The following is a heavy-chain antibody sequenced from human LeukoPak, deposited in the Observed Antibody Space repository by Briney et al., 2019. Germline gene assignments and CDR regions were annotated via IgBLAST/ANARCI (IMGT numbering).Heavy chain of an antibody. J-gene: IGHJ4*02. V-gene: IGHV3-21*01. Sequence: KSGGSLRLSCAASGFTFSSYSMNWVRQAPGKGLEWVSSISSSSSYIYYADSVKGRFTISRDNAKNSLYLQMNSLRAEDTAVYYCARDRGVQLESDFDYWGQGTLVTVSS. CDR2: ISSSSSYI. D-gene: IGHD1-1*01. CDR1: GFTFSSYS. CDR3: ARDRGVQLESDFDY.